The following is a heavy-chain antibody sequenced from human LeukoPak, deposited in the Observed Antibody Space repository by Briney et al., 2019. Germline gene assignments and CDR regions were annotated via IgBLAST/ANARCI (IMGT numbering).Heavy chain of an antibody. CDR3: ARCRGYYSTCSFDI. D-gene: IGHD3-22*01. V-gene: IGHV4-34*01. J-gene: IGHJ3*02. CDR2: INHSGST. Sequence: SETLSLTCAVYGGSFSGYYWSWIRQPPGKGLEWIGEINHSGSTNYNPSLKSRVTISVDTSKNQFSLKLSSVTAADTAVYYCARCRGYYSTCSFDIWGPGTLVTVSS. CDR1: GGSFSGYY.